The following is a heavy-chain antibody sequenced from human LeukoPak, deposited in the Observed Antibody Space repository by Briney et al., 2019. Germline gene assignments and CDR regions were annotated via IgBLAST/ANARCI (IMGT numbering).Heavy chain of an antibody. CDR2: ITYDGNNK. D-gene: IGHD1-26*01. CDR1: GFNFKTYA. CDR3: AREDRSGATYYLDY. J-gene: IGHJ4*02. Sequence: GGSLRLSCAASGFNFKTYAMHWVRQAPGKGLEWLAVITYDGNNKYYADSVKGRVTLSRDNPKKTLYLQMDNLIGEDTAVYYCAREDRSGATYYLDYWGQGTLVTVSS. V-gene: IGHV3-30*04.